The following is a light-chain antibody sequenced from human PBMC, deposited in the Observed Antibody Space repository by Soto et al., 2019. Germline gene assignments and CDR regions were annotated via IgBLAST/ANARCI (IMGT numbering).Light chain of an antibody. J-gene: IGKJ1*01. V-gene: IGKV1-5*03. CDR1: QSISSW. CDR2: KAS. CDR3: QHRGA. Sequence: DIQMTQSPSTLSASVGDRVTITCRASQSISSWLASYQQKPGKAPKLLIYKASSLESGVPSRFSGSSSGTASTVTSSSLQPDDFASYYCQHRGAFGEGTKGEIK.